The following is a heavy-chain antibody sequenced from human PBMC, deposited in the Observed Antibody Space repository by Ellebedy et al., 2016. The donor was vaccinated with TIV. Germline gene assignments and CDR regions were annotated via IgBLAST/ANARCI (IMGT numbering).Heavy chain of an antibody. V-gene: IGHV3-74*01. CDR3: ATSHY. CDR2: INSDGSSS. D-gene: IGHD2-2*01. J-gene: IGHJ4*02. CDR1: GFTFSSYW. Sequence: GESLKISCAASGFTFSSYWMHWVRQAPGKGLVWVSRINSDGSSSSYADSVKGRFTISRDNAKNTLYLQMNSLRAEDTAVYYCATSHYWGQGTLVTVSS.